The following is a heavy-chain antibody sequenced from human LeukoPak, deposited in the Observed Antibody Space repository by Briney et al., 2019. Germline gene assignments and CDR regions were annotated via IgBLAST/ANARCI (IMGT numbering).Heavy chain of an antibody. CDR3: VRVGAAAGSYYYYGMDV. Sequence: SETLSLTCAVYGGSFSGYYWSWIRQPPGKGLEWIGEINHSGSTNYNPSLKSRVTISVDTSKNQFSLKLSSVTAADTAVYYCVRVGAAAGSYYYYGMDVWGQGTTVTVSS. CDR1: GGSFSGYY. D-gene: IGHD6-13*01. CDR2: INHSGST. V-gene: IGHV4-34*01. J-gene: IGHJ6*02.